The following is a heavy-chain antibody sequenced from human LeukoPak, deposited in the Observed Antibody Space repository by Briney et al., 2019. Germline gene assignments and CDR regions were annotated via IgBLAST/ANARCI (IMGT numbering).Heavy chain of an antibody. CDR3: AGHDYGDSYYYYGMDV. Sequence: GGSLRLSCAASGFTFSSYEMNWVRQAPGKGLEWVSYISSSGSTIYYADSVKGRFTISRDNAKNSLYLQMNSLRAEDTAVYYCAGHDYGDSYYYYGMDVWGKGTTATVSS. D-gene: IGHD4-17*01. CDR1: GFTFSSYE. CDR2: ISSSGSTI. J-gene: IGHJ6*04. V-gene: IGHV3-48*03.